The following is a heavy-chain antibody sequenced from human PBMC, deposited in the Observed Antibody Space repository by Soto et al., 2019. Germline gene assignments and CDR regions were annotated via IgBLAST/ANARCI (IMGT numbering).Heavy chain of an antibody. Sequence: PGGSLRLSCAASGFTFSNYAMNWVRQAPGKGLEWVSTISGSSGSAYYADSVKGRFTISRDNSKYTLYLQMNSLRAEDTAVYYCATVFRYDYGDLLGSPIDYWGQGTLVTVSS. CDR1: GFTFSNYA. CDR3: ATVFRYDYGDLLGSPIDY. J-gene: IGHJ4*02. V-gene: IGHV3-23*01. D-gene: IGHD4-17*01. CDR2: ISGSSGSA.